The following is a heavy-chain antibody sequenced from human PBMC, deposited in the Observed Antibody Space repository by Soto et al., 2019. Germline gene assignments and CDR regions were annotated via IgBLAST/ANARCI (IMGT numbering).Heavy chain of an antibody. CDR2: IIPIFGTA. V-gene: IGHV1-69*01. J-gene: IGHJ6*02. CDR3: ARVGGREYYYYYYGTHV. D-gene: IGHD2-15*01. Sequence: QVQLVQSGAEVKKPGSSVKVSCKASGGTFSSYAISWVRQAPGQGLEWMGGIIPIFGTANYAQKFQGRVTITADESTSTAYMELSSLRSEDTAVYYCARVGGREYYYYYYGTHVRGQGTTVTVSS. CDR1: GGTFSSYA.